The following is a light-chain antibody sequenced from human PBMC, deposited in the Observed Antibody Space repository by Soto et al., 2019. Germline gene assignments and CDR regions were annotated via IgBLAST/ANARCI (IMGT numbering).Light chain of an antibody. Sequence: SVLTQPHSASGTPGQRVTISCSGSSSNIGTSSVHWFQQLPGTAPKLLISTTNQRPSGVPERFSGSKSGTSASLAISGLQSEDEADYYCAAWDVSLNGHVFGTETKFT. J-gene: IGLJ1*01. CDR2: TTN. CDR3: AAWDVSLNGHV. CDR1: SSNIGTSS. V-gene: IGLV1-44*01.